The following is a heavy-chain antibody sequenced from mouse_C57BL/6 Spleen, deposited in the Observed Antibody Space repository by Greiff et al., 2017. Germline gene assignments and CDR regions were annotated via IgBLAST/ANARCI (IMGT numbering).Heavy chain of an antibody. CDR1: GYTFTSYW. CDR2: IDPSDSET. D-gene: IGHD2-4*01. CDR3: ARLDYDYGGFAY. Sequence: QVQLQQPGAELVRPGSSVKLSCKASGYTFTSYWMHWVKQRPIQGLEWIGNIDPSDSETHYNQKFKDKATLTVDKSSSTAYMQLSSLTSEYSAVYYCARLDYDYGGFAYWGQGTLVTVSA. V-gene: IGHV1-52*01. J-gene: IGHJ3*01.